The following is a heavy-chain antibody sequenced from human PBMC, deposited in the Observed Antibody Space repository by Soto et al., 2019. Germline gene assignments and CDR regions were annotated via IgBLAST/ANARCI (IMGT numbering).Heavy chain of an antibody. CDR2: ISWNSGSI. D-gene: IGHD2-2*01. V-gene: IGHV3-9*01. CDR1: GFTFDDYA. Sequence: PGGSLRLSCAASGFTFDDYAMHWVRQAPGKGLEWVSGISWNSGSIGYADSVKGRFTISRDNAKNSLYLQMNSLRAEDTALYYCAKAAPRYCSSTSCYRDYFDYWGQGTLVTVSS. CDR3: AKAAPRYCSSTSCYRDYFDY. J-gene: IGHJ4*02.